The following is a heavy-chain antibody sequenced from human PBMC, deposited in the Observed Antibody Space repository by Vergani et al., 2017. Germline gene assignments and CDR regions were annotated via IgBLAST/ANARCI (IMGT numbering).Heavy chain of an antibody. CDR2: IDPSDSYT. D-gene: IGHD6-13*01. CDR1: GYSFTSYW. Sequence: EVQLVQSGAEVKKPGESLRISCKGSGYSFTSYWISWVRQMPGKGLEWMGRIDPSDSYTNYSPSFQGHVTIPADKSISTAYLQWSSLKASDTAMYYCARSGTGYYYYYGMDVWGQGSTVTVSS. CDR3: ARSGTGYYYYYGMDV. J-gene: IGHJ6*02. V-gene: IGHV5-10-1*01.